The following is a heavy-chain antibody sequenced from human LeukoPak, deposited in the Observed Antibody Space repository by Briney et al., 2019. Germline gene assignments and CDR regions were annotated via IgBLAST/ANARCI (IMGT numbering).Heavy chain of an antibody. CDR2: INHSGST. CDR1: GGSFSGYY. Sequence: PSETLSLTCAVYGGSFSGYYWSWIRQPPGKGLEWIGEINHSGSTNYNPSLKSRLTISVDTSKNQFSLKLTSVTAADTAVYYCARGHNTMIVVVPLYGAFDIWGQGTMVTVSS. V-gene: IGHV4-34*01. CDR3: ARGHNTMIVVVPLYGAFDI. D-gene: IGHD3-22*01. J-gene: IGHJ3*02.